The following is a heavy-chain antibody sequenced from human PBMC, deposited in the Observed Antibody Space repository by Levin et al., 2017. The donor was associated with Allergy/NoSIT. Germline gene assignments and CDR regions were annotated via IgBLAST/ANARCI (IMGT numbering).Heavy chain of an antibody. V-gene: IGHV4-39*01. CDR1: GGSISSTPDY. J-gene: IGHJ5*02. CDR3: ARGEVPADPADH. D-gene: IGHD2-2*01. Sequence: SETLSLTCTVSGGSISSTPDYWGWIRQPPGKGLEGIGIIHYGGSTYYNPSLKSRVTISIDTSKKQVSLKLTSVTAADTAVYFCARGEVPADPADHWGQGTLVTVSS. CDR2: IHYGGST.